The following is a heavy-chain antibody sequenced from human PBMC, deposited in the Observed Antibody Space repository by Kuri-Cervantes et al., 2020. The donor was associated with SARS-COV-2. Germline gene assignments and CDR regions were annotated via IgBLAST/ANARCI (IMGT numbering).Heavy chain of an antibody. CDR2: IYSSGST. Sequence: GESLKISCAASEFSVRSNYMSWVRQAPGKGLEWVSSIYSSGSTYYADSVKGRFTSSRENYKNTVYLQLNSLRVEDTAVYYCARSTVGFDSWGQGTLVTVSS. CDR3: ARSTVGFDS. D-gene: IGHD4-23*01. V-gene: IGHV3-53*01. J-gene: IGHJ4*02. CDR1: EFSVRSNY.